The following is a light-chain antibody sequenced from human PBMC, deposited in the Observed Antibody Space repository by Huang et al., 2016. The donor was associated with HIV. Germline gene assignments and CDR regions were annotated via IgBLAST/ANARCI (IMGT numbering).Light chain of an antibody. CDR1: QSVSSS. Sequence: EIVLTQSPATLSLSPGERATLSCRASQSVSSSVAWYQQKPGQPPRLLIYDASDRATGIPARFSGSGSGKDFTLTISSLEPEDFAVYYCQQRSNWPRTFGQGTKVEIK. CDR3: QQRSNWPRT. J-gene: IGKJ1*01. V-gene: IGKV3-11*01. CDR2: DAS.